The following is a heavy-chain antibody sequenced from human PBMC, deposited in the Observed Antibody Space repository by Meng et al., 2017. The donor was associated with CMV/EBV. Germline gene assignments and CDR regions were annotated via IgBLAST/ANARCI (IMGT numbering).Heavy chain of an antibody. Sequence: GESLKISCAASGFTFSNYWLSLVRQAPGKGGEWVANIKQYGSEKYYVDSVKGRFTISRDNAKNSLYLQMNSLRAEDTAVYYCARGWGQLSRWGQGTRVTVSS. V-gene: IGHV3-7*04. CDR3: ARGWGQLSR. CDR2: IKQYGSEK. J-gene: IGHJ4*02. D-gene: IGHD6-6*01. CDR1: GFTFSNYW.